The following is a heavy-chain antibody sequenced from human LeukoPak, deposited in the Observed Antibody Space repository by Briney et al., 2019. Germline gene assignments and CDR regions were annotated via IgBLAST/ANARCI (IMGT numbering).Heavy chain of an antibody. CDR2: ISGSGEST. V-gene: IGHV3-23*01. D-gene: IGHD6-6*01. CDR1: GFTFSRHG. J-gene: IGHJ4*02. CDR3: AKGRGSSSGGYFDY. Sequence: GGSLRLSCAPSGFTFSRHGVHWVRQAPGGGLEWVSAISGSGESTHYADSVKGRFTISRDNSKNTLYLQMNSLRAEDTAVYYCAKGRGSSSGGYFDYWGQGTLVTVSS.